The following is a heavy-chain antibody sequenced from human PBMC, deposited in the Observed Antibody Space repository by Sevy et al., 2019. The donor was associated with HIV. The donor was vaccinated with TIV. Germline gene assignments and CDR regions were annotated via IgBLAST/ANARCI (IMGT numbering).Heavy chain of an antibody. J-gene: IGHJ4*02. CDR3: AREGCTKPHDY. D-gene: IGHD2-8*01. V-gene: IGHV3-23*01. CDR2: LSFGCGEI. CDR1: GFTFNKYS. Sequence: GAPKPSRAASGFTFNKYSMSRVRQPPGEGLEGVSNLSFGCGEINHADSVKGRFTISRDNSKNSLYLQMNNLRAEDTAVYYCAREGCTKPHDYWGQGTLVTVSS.